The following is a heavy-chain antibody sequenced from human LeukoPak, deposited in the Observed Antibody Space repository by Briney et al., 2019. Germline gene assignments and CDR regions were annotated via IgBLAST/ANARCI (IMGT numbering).Heavy chain of an antibody. CDR3: ARGGYYYDSSGHTDY. D-gene: IGHD3-22*01. V-gene: IGHV1-18*01. CDR2: ISAYNGNT. Sequence: GASVKVSCKASGYTFTSYGISWVRQAPGQGLEWMGWISAYNGNTNYAQKPQGRVTMTTDTSTSTAYMELRSPRSDDTAVYYCARGGYYYDSSGHTDYWGQGTLVTVSS. CDR1: GYTFTSYG. J-gene: IGHJ4*02.